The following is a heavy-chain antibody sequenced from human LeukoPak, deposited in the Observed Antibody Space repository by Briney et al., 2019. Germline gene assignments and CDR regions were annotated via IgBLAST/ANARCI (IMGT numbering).Heavy chain of an antibody. D-gene: IGHD3-10*01. J-gene: IGHJ3*01. CDR3: ASDSISINAFDA. V-gene: IGHV4-59*11. Sequence: SETLSLTCTVSGGSFTTHYWSWIRQPPGKGLEWIGYISYIGSTNYNPSLKSRVTISIDTSKNEVSLMLTSVTAADTAVYYCASDSISINAFDARGQGTMVTVSS. CDR1: GGSFTTHY. CDR2: ISYIGST.